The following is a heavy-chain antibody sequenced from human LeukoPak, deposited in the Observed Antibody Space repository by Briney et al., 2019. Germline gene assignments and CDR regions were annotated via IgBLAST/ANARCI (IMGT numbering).Heavy chain of an antibody. CDR1: GGSFSSYY. J-gene: IGHJ4*02. CDR3: ATGDGYNSFDY. CDR2: IYTSGST. Sequence: PSDTLSLTCTVSGGSFSSYYWSWIRHPAGKALEWIGRIYTSGSTNYNSSLKSRVTMSVDTSKNQVSLKLSSVTAADTAVYYCATGDGYNSFDYWGQGTLVTVSS. V-gene: IGHV4-4*07. D-gene: IGHD5-24*01.